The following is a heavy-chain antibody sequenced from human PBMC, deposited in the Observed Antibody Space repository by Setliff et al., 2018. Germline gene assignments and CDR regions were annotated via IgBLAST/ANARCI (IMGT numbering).Heavy chain of an antibody. CDR2: IKQDGSEK. CDR1: GFTFSTYW. V-gene: IGHV3-7*01. J-gene: IGHJ6*02. CDR3: TRDQDYYGMDV. Sequence: PGGSLRLSCAASGFTFSTYWMSWVRQAPGKGLEWVANIKQDGSEKYYVDSVEGRFSISRDNAKSSLYLQMNSLRGEDTAVYHCTRDQDYYGMDVWGQGTTVTVSS.